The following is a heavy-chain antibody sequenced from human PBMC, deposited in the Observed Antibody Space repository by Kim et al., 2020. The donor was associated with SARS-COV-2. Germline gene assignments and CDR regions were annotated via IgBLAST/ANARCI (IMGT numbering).Heavy chain of an antibody. Sequence: SETLSLTCTVSGDSITNYYWSWIRQPPGKGLEWIGYIQYTGNTNYNPALQSRVTISLETSKNQFSLRLTSLTAADTAVYYCARHSRGSGVWGQGTLVTVSS. CDR2: IQYTGNT. J-gene: IGHJ4*02. D-gene: IGHD2-15*01. CDR3: ARHSRGSGV. CDR1: GDSITNYY. V-gene: IGHV4-59*08.